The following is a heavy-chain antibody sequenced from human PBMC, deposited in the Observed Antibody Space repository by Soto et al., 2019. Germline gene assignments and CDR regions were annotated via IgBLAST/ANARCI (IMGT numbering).Heavy chain of an antibody. J-gene: IGHJ3*02. D-gene: IGHD1-26*01. Sequence: QVQLVESGGGVVQPGRSLRLSCAASGFTFSSYGMHWVRQAPGKGLEWVAVIWYDGSNKYYADSVKGRFTISRDNSKNTLYLQMNSLRAEDTAVYYCARDRDSGSYYGAFDIWGQGTMVTVSS. CDR2: IWYDGSNK. CDR3: ARDRDSGSYYGAFDI. V-gene: IGHV3-33*01. CDR1: GFTFSSYG.